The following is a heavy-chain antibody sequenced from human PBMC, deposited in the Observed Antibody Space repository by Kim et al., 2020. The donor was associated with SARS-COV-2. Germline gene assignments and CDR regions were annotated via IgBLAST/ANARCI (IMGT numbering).Heavy chain of an antibody. CDR3: ARRTEAGGYFAF. D-gene: IGHD3-16*01. CDR2: IYHRGST. Sequence: SETLSLTCSVSGGYINTSHYYWAWIRQPPGKGLEWIGTIYHRGSTYYNPSLKSRVTISVDTSRNQFSLKLASVLAADPAVYYCARRTEAGGYFAFWGQG. J-gene: IGHJ4*02. V-gene: IGHV4-39*01. CDR1: GGYINTSHYY.